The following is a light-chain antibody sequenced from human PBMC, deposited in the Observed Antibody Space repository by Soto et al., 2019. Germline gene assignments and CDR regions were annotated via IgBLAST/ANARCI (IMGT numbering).Light chain of an antibody. CDR3: CSYAGAFTYV. CDR2: DVS. J-gene: IGLJ1*01. Sequence: QSALTQPRSVSGSPGHSVTISCTGTSSDVGGYSYVSWYQQHPGKAPKLMISDVSKRPSGVPDRFSGSKFGNTASLTISGLQAEDEADYYCCSYAGAFTYVFXSGTKVTVL. V-gene: IGLV2-11*01. CDR1: SSDVGGYSY.